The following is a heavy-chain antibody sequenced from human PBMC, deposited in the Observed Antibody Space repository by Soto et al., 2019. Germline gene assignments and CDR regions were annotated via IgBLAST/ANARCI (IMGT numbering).Heavy chain of an antibody. J-gene: IGHJ4*02. CDR2: ISHDGSDK. CDR1: GFTFRNYG. V-gene: IGHV3-30*18. Sequence: GGSLRLSCVASGFTFRNYGMHWVRQAPGKGLEWVAVISHDGSDKYYADSMKGRFIISRDNSENTLFLNMNSLKPEDTAVYYCAKENQHLVHDYWGQGTLVTVSS. D-gene: IGHD6-13*01. CDR3: AKENQHLVHDY.